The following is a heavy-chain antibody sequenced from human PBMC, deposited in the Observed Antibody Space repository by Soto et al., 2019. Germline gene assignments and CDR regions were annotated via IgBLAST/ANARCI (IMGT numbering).Heavy chain of an antibody. D-gene: IGHD5-18*01. CDR2: LYYPGNP. CDR3: ARRMDTAPSEGFDV. V-gene: IGHV4-59*01. Sequence: WETLSLTCNVSGGSISCYFWSWFRHPPGQGLGWIACLYYPGNPYYNPSLKSRVTISVDTTKNQISLKVMSLTTADTAVYYCARRMDTAPSEGFDVWGQGTMVTISS. CDR1: GGSISCYF. J-gene: IGHJ3*01.